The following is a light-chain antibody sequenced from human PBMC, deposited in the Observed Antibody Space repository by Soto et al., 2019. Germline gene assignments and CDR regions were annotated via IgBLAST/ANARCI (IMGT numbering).Light chain of an antibody. CDR3: QQRGNWPPT. V-gene: IGKV3-11*01. Sequence: EIVLTQSPATLSLSPGERATLSCRASQSIGSFLAWYQQKPGQPPRLLIYDASNRATGIPGRFSGSGSGTDFTLTIRSLEPEDFPFYSCQQRGNWPPTFGPGPKVNI. CDR2: DAS. CDR1: QSIGSF. J-gene: IGKJ3*01.